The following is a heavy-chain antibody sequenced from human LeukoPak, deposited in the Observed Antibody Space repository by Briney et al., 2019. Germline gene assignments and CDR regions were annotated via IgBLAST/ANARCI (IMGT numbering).Heavy chain of an antibody. CDR3: ASSVGYSSGLYGMDV. Sequence: ASVTVSCKASGYTFTGYYMHWARQAPGQGLEWVGWINPNSGGTNYAQKFQGRVTMTRDTSISTAYMELSRLRSDDTAVYYCASSVGYSSGLYGMDVWGQGTTVTVSS. D-gene: IGHD6-19*01. V-gene: IGHV1-2*02. J-gene: IGHJ6*02. CDR2: INPNSGGT. CDR1: GYTFTGYY.